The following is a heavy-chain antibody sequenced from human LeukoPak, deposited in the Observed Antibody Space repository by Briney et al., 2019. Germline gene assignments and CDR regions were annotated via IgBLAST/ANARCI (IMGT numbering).Heavy chain of an antibody. D-gene: IGHD1-26*01. CDR1: GGSFSGYY. J-gene: IGHJ4*02. CDR3: ARTPRSSGSYLTFDY. V-gene: IGHV4-34*01. CDR2: INHSGST. Sequence: SSETLSLTCAVYGGSFSGYYWSWIRQPPGKGLEWIGEINHSGSTNYNPSLKSRVTISVDTSKNQFSLKLSSVTAADTAVYYCARTPRSSGSYLTFDYWGQGTLVTVSS.